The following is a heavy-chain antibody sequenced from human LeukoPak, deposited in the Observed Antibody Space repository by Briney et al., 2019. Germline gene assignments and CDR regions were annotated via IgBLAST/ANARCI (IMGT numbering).Heavy chain of an antibody. Sequence: ASVKVSCKVSGYTLTELSMHWVRQAPGIGLEWMGGFDPEDGETIYAQKFQGRVTMTEDTSTDTAYMELSSLRSEDTAVYYCATDLFEFMVRGVRGDYWGQGTLVTVSS. J-gene: IGHJ4*02. CDR3: ATDLFEFMVRGVRGDY. D-gene: IGHD3-10*01. V-gene: IGHV1-24*01. CDR1: GYTLTELS. CDR2: FDPEDGET.